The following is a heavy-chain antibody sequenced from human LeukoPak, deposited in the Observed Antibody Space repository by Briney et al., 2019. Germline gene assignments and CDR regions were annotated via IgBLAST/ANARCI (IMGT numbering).Heavy chain of an antibody. Sequence: ASVKVSCKASGYTFTSYGISWVRQAPGQGLERMGWISAYNGNTNYAQKLQGRVTMTTDTSTSTAYMELRSLRSDDTAVYYCLAYYDSSGYYYFDYWGQGTLVTVSS. CDR1: GYTFTSYG. D-gene: IGHD3-22*01. J-gene: IGHJ4*02. CDR3: LAYYDSSGYYYFDY. CDR2: ISAYNGNT. V-gene: IGHV1-18*01.